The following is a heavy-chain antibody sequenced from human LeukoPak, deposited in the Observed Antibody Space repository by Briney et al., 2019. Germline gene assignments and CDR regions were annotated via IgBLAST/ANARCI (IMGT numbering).Heavy chain of an antibody. J-gene: IGHJ3*02. D-gene: IGHD5-24*01. CDR3: AKGRSDVYKRDDFDI. Sequence: GGSLRLSCAASGFTFSSYSMHWVRQAPGKGLEWVSGISWNSGSIGYADSVKGRFTISRDNAKNSLYLQMHSLRAEDMALYYCAKGRSDVYKRDDFDIWGQGTLVTVAS. CDR2: ISWNSGSI. V-gene: IGHV3-9*03. CDR1: GFTFSSYS.